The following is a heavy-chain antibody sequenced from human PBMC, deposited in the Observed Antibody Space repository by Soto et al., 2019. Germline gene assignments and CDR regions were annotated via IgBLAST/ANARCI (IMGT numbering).Heavy chain of an antibody. CDR1: GLTVSGNY. Sequence: EVQLVESGGGLIQPGGSLRLSCAASGLTVSGNYMSWVRQAPGKGLEWVAIVFSGGNTYHADSVKGRFTVSRDNLKNTLDLQMNSLRAEDTAVYYCAKGDFDCWGQGTLVTVSS. CDR2: VFSGGNT. CDR3: AKGDFDC. D-gene: IGHD3-16*01. V-gene: IGHV3-53*01. J-gene: IGHJ4*02.